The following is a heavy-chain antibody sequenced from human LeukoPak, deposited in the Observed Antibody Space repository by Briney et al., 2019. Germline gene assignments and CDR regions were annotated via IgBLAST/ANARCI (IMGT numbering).Heavy chain of an antibody. CDR3: ASFNRWFGERIY. V-gene: IGHV1-18*01. Sequence: GSVKVSCAASVDTFTGEDIPGARHAPGQGLEWMGWISAYNGNTNYAQKLQGRVTMTTDTSTSTDYMELRSLRSDDTAVYYCASFNRWFGERIYWGQGTLVTVSS. D-gene: IGHD3-10*01. CDR1: VDTFTGED. CDR2: ISAYNGNT. J-gene: IGHJ4*02.